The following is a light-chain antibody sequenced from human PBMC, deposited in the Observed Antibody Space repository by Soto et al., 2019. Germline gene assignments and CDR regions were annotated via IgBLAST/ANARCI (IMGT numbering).Light chain of an antibody. CDR1: QSISWY. J-gene: IGKJ1*01. CDR3: QQSFSTLWT. V-gene: IGKV1-39*01. Sequence: DIQVTQSPSSLSASVGDRVTITCRASQSISWYLNWYQQKPGKAPKLLIYTASSLQSGVPSRFSGSGSGTDFTLTITSLQPEDFATYYCQQSFSTLWTFGQGTKVEIK. CDR2: TAS.